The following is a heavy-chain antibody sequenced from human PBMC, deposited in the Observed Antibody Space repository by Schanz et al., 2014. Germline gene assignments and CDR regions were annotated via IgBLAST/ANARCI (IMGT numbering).Heavy chain of an antibody. V-gene: IGHV3-7*01. CDR2: IKQDGSEK. CDR3: ARVVAAAPQGCNY. J-gene: IGHJ4*02. Sequence: EVQLVESGGGLVQPGGSLRLSCAASGFTFSTYWMSWVRQAPGKGLEWVADIKQDGSEKYYVDSVKGRFTISRDNSKNTVYLLMNSLRVEDTAVYYCARVVAAAPQGCNYWGRGTLVTVSS. CDR1: GFTFSTYW. D-gene: IGHD2-15*01.